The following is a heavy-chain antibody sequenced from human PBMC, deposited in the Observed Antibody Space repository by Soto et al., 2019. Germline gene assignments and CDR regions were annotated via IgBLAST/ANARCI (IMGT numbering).Heavy chain of an antibody. D-gene: IGHD2-15*01. CDR1: GGTFGSYA. V-gene: IGHV1-69*13. Sequence: SVKVSCKASGGTFGSYAISWVRQAPGQGLEWMGGIIPIPGTANYAQKFQGRVTIAADESTSTAYMELSSLRSEDTAVYYCATELLLHGMDIWGQGTTVTVSS. CDR3: ATELLLHGMDI. CDR2: IIPIPGTA. J-gene: IGHJ6*02.